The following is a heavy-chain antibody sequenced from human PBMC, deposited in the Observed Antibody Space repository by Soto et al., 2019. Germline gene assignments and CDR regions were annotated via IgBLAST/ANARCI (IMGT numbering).Heavy chain of an antibody. CDR3: AKNGFDY. Sequence: GGSLRLSCAASGFTFSSYGMHWVRQAPGKGLEGVAVISYDGSNKYYADSVKGRFTISRDNSKNTLYLQMNSLRAEDTAVYYCAKNGFDYWGQGTLVTVSS. CDR1: GFTFSSYG. CDR2: ISYDGSNK. V-gene: IGHV3-30*18. J-gene: IGHJ4*02.